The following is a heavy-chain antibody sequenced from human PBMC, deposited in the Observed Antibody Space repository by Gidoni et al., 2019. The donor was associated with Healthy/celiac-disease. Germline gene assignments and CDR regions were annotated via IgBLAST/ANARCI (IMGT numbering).Heavy chain of an antibody. CDR2: IYPGDSDT. V-gene: IGHV5-51*01. D-gene: IGHD3-10*01. J-gene: IGHJ3*02. CDR1: GYSFTSYW. CDR3: ARHGFVGWSRGGLDDAFDI. Sequence: EVQLVQSGAEVKKPGESLKISCKGSGYSFTSYWIGWVRQMPGKGLEWMGIIYPGDSDTRYSPSFQGQVTISADKSISTAYLQWSSLKASDTAMYYCARHGFVGWSRGGLDDAFDIWGQGTMVTVSS.